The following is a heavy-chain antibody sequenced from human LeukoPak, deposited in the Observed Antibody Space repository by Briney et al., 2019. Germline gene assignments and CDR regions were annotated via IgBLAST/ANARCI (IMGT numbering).Heavy chain of an antibody. Sequence: PSETLSLTCTVSGGSISSYYWSWIRQPPGKGLEWTGYIYYSGSTNYNPSLKSRVTISVDTSKNQFSLKLSSVTAADTAVYYCARAYCSGGSCYRAFDYWGQGTLVTDSS. CDR2: IYYSGST. D-gene: IGHD2-15*01. J-gene: IGHJ4*02. CDR1: GGSISSYY. CDR3: ARAYCSGGSCYRAFDY. V-gene: IGHV4-59*01.